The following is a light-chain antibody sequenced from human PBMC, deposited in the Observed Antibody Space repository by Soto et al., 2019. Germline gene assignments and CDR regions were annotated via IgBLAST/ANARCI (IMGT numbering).Light chain of an antibody. V-gene: IGKV1-33*01. CDR2: DAS. Sequence: DIQMTQSPSSLSASVGDRVTITCQASQDISKYLNWYQQKPGKAPKLLIYDASNLEAGVPSRFSGAGSGTCYTFTISSLHPEDFATYHCQQYDSIPFTFGPGTKVDIK. J-gene: IGKJ3*01. CDR1: QDISKY. CDR3: QQYDSIPFT.